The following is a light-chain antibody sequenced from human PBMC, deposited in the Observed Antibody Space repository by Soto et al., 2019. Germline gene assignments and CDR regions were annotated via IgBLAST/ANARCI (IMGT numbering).Light chain of an antibody. CDR1: NIGSKS. Sequence: SYELTQPPAVSVAPGKTAKITCGGSNIGSKSVHWYQRKPGQAPVLVIYYDTDRPSGVPERLSGSNSGSTAALTISRVEAGDEADYYCQVWDIGSGVIFGGGTKLTVL. CDR2: YDT. V-gene: IGLV3-21*04. CDR3: QVWDIGSGVI. J-gene: IGLJ2*01.